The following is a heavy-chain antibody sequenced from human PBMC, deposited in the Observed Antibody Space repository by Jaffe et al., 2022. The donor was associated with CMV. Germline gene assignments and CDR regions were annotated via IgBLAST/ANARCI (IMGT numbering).Heavy chain of an antibody. Sequence: EVQLVESGGGLVKPGGSLRLSCAASGFTFSSYSMNWVRQAPGKGLEWVSSISSSSSYIYYADSVKGRFTISRDNAKNSLYLQMNSLRAEDTAVYYCARESGYDLTNFDYWGQGTLVTVSS. CDR3: ARESGYDLTNFDY. V-gene: IGHV3-21*01. CDR1: GFTFSSYS. J-gene: IGHJ4*02. D-gene: IGHD5-12*01. CDR2: ISSSSSYI.